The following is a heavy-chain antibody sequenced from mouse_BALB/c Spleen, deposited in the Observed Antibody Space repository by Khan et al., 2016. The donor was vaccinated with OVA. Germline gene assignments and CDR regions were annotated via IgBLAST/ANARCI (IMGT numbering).Heavy chain of an antibody. J-gene: IGHJ4*01. Sequence: QIQLVQSGPELKKPGETVKISCKASGYTFTNYGMNWVKQAPGKGLKWMGWIKTYTGEPKYAGDFKGRFAFSLENSASTAYLQINNLKNEDTATYCCTRRISYFALDYWGQGTSVTVSS. V-gene: IGHV9-3-1*01. CDR3: TRRISYFALDY. CDR2: IKTYTGEP. CDR1: GYTFTNYG. D-gene: IGHD2-4*01.